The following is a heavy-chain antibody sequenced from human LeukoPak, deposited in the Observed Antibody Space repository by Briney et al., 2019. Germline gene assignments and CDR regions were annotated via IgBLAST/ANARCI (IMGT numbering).Heavy chain of an antibody. CDR3: AREISYDFWSGSSGDAFDI. J-gene: IGHJ3*02. CDR1: GFTVNNNY. D-gene: IGHD3-3*01. Sequence: GGSLRLSCAASGFTVNNNYMSWVRQAPGKGLEWVSIIYSGGSTYYADSVKGRFTISRDNSKNTLYLQMNSLRAEDTAVYYCAREISYDFWSGSSGDAFDIWGQGTMVTVSS. CDR2: IYSGGST. V-gene: IGHV3-53*01.